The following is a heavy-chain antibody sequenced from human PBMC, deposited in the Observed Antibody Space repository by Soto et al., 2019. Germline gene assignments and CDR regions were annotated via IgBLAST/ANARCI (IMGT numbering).Heavy chain of an antibody. CDR1: GLTVSGKKY. Sequence: DVQLVESGGGLIQPGGSLRLSCAVSGLTVSGKKYVAWVRQAPGKGLEWVSGFYDLDGTYYADSLKGRFTTSGDSSRTIGYLQMNDLRPEDTAVYYCATWHLQEHAYDVWGQGTTVTVSS. D-gene: IGHD4-4*01. V-gene: IGHV3-53*01. CDR2: FYDLDGT. CDR3: ATWHLQEHAYDV. J-gene: IGHJ3*01.